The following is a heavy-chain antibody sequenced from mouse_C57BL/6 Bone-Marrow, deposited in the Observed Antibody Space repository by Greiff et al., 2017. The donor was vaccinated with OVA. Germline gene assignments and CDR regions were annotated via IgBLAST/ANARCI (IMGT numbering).Heavy chain of an antibody. Sequence: VQLQESGPGLVAPSQSLSITCTVSGFSLTSYGVSWVRQPPGKGLEWLGVIWGDGSTNYHSAPISRLSISKDNSRRQVFLKLNSRQTDDTATYYGDRPYDYDYYAMDYWGQGTSVTVSS. CDR3: DRPYDYDYYAMDY. D-gene: IGHD2-4*01. V-gene: IGHV2-3*01. J-gene: IGHJ4*01. CDR1: GFSLTSYG. CDR2: IWGDGST.